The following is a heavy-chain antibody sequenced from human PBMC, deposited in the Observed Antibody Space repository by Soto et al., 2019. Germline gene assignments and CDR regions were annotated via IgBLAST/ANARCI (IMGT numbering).Heavy chain of an antibody. D-gene: IGHD2-15*01. CDR1: GYTFTSYD. V-gene: IGHV1-8*01. CDR2: MNPNSGNT. Sequence: SVKVSCKASGYTFTSYDINWVRQATGQGFEWMGWMNPNSGNTGYAQKFQGRVTMTRNTSISTAYMELSSLRSEDTAVYYCARGNRDCSGGSCYSDTNWFDPWGQGTLVTVSS. CDR3: ARGNRDCSGGSCYSDTNWFDP. J-gene: IGHJ5*02.